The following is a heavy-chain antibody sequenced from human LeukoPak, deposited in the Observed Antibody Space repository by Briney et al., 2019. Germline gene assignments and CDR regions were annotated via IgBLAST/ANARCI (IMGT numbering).Heavy chain of an antibody. CDR3: ARGEFICTINTCYASALDS. D-gene: IGHD2-2*01. Sequence: ASVKVSCKASGYTFTSYAISWVRQAPGQGLGGMGWTRAHNGDTNHAQQLQGRVTMTTDTSTRTAYMELRSLRSEETAVYYCARGEFICTINTCYASALDSWGQGTLVTVSS. CDR2: TRAHNGDT. J-gene: IGHJ4*02. CDR1: GYTFTSYA. V-gene: IGHV1-18*01.